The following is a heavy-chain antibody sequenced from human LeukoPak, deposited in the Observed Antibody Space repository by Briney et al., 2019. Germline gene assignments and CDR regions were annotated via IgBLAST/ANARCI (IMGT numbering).Heavy chain of an antibody. CDR2: ISDSGTTI. V-gene: IGHV3-48*03. CDR3: AKGTGDLDV. Sequence: GGSLRLSCAASGFTFSNYEMNWVRQAPGKGLEWVSYISDSGTTIYYGDSVKGRFTISRDNAKNSLYLQMNSLRAEDTALYYCAKGTGDLDVWGKGTTVTISS. D-gene: IGHD1-1*01. CDR1: GFTFSNYE. J-gene: IGHJ6*04.